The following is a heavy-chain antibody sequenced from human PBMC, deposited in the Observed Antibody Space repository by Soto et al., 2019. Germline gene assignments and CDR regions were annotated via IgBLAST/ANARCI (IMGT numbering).Heavy chain of an antibody. CDR1: GFTFSGYA. J-gene: IGHJ5*02. D-gene: IGHD2-15*01. CDR2: ISGSGGST. CDR3: AKVRRVVAATLGWFDP. Sequence: VGSLRLSCAASGFTFSGYAMSWVRQAPGKGLEWVSAISGSGGSTYYADSVKGRFTISRDNSKNTLYLQMNSLRAEDTAVYYCAKVRRVVAATLGWFDPWGQGTLVTVSS. V-gene: IGHV3-23*01.